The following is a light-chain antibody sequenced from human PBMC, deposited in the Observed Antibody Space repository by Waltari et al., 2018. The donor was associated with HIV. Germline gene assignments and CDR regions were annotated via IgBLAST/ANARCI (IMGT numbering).Light chain of an antibody. CDR3: QAWDTSAVV. CDR2: QDN. Sequence: SFELTQPPSVSVSPGQTASITCSGDKMGDKYAPWYQQKPGQSPLLVMYQDNKRPSGSPDLVSGSNSGNTATLIISGAQAMDEADYFCQAWDTSAVVFGGGTKLTVL. CDR1: KMGDKY. J-gene: IGLJ2*01. V-gene: IGLV3-1*01.